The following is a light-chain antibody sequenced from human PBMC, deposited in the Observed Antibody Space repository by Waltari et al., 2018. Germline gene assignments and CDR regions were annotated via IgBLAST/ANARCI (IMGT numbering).Light chain of an antibody. Sequence: RMTQSPSSLAASVGDRVTIACRASQRISDYLNWYQQKPGKAPKVLIHAASNLESEVPSRFSGSGSGTDFTLTISSLQPEDFATYYCQQSYSTPITFGGGTKVEIK. V-gene: IGKV1-39*01. CDR3: QQSYSTPIT. CDR1: QRISDY. J-gene: IGKJ4*01. CDR2: AAS.